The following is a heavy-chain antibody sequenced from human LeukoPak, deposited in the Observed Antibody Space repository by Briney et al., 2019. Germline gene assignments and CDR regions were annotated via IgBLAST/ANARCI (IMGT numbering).Heavy chain of an antibody. D-gene: IGHD2-21*02. J-gene: IGHJ4*02. CDR1: GGTFIGYA. Sequence: SVKVSCKASGGTFIGYAISWVRQAPGQGLEWMGGIIPIFGTANYAQKFQGRVTITADESTSTAYMELSSLRSEDTAVYYCARGPNCGGDCYPIYFDYWGQGTLVTVSS. CDR2: IIPIFGTA. CDR3: ARGPNCGGDCYPIYFDY. V-gene: IGHV1-69*01.